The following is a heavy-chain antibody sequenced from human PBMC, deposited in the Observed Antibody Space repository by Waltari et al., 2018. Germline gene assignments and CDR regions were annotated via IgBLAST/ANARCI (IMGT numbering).Heavy chain of an antibody. CDR1: GYSISSGYY. D-gene: IGHD4-17*01. CDR3: ARVQGGDYGGYYVDY. CDR2: SCLSGGP. J-gene: IGHJ4*02. V-gene: IGHV4-38-2*02. Sequence: QVQLQESGPGLVKPSETLSLTCPVSGYSISSGYYWGWIRQPPGKGLEWIGSSCLSGGPYDSLSRRIRVTRAVDTTKVQFYLKRSSVAAADAAVYDCARVQGGDYGGYYVDYWGQGTLVTVSS.